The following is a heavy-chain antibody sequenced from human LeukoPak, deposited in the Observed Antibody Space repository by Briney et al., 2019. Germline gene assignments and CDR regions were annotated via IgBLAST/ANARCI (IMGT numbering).Heavy chain of an antibody. J-gene: IGHJ5*02. CDR3: AKERGYSNGWYWFDP. V-gene: IGHV3-23*01. CDR2: ISGGGGST. D-gene: IGHD6-19*01. CDR1: GFTFSNSA. Sequence: GGSLRLSCAASGFTFSNSAMSWVRQAPGKGLEWVSSISGGGGSTYYADSVKGRFTISRDNSKNTLYLQMNSLRAEDTAVCYCAKERGYSNGWYWFDPWGQGTLVTVSS.